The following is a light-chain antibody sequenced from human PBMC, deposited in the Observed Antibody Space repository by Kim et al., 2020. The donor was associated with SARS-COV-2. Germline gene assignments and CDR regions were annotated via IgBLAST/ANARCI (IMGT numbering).Light chain of an antibody. CDR2: EAS. J-gene: IGKJ5*01. V-gene: IGKV3-11*01. CDR1: QGVSNY. Sequence: EIVLWQSPGTLSLSPGDRATLSCRASQGVSNYLAWYQQKPGQAPRLLIYEASKRAAGIPARFSGSGSGTDFTLTISRLEPGDSAVYFCQQRGSFGQGTRLVIK. CDR3: QQRGS.